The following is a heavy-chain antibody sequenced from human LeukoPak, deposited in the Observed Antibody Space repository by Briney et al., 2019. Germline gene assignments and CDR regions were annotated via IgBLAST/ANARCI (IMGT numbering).Heavy chain of an antibody. CDR2: ILNDGSQE. D-gene: IGHD3-22*01. V-gene: IGHV3-33*01. Sequence: GGSLRLSCAASGFTFSSYGMHWVRQAPGKGLEWVAVILNDGSQEKYADSVKGRFTISRDNPRNTLYMQMNSLRAEDTAVYYCAIMHRYYDGSGYWVQWGQGTLVTVSS. CDR1: GFTFSSYG. CDR3: AIMHRYYDGSGYWVQ. J-gene: IGHJ4*02.